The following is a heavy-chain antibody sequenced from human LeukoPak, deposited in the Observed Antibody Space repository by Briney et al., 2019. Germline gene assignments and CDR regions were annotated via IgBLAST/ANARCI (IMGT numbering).Heavy chain of an antibody. CDR3: AKPARGLGIQFGLDS. Sequence: GGSLTLSCSASGFTFSDYAMHWVRQAPGRGLEYVSAVSSVIGRTFYTDSVKDRFTISRDNSGNTLYLQMSSLRPEDTAVYYCAKPARGLGIQFGLDSWGQGTLVTVSS. D-gene: IGHD3-16*01. CDR1: GFTFSDYA. V-gene: IGHV3-64D*08. J-gene: IGHJ4*02. CDR2: VSSVIGRT.